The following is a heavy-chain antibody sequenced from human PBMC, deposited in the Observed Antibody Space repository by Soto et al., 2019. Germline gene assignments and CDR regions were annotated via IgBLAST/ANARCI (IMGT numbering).Heavy chain of an antibody. V-gene: IGHV1-3*01. Sequence: GASVKVSCKASGYTFTSYGIHWVRQAPGQRLEWTGWINAGNGNTKYSEKLRGRVTITRDTSASTAYLELSSLRSEDTAVYYCARDPNDSSAYYHHYYYGMDVWGQGTTVTVSS. D-gene: IGHD3-22*01. CDR2: INAGNGNT. CDR3: ARDPNDSSAYYHHYYYGMDV. J-gene: IGHJ6*02. CDR1: GYTFTSYG.